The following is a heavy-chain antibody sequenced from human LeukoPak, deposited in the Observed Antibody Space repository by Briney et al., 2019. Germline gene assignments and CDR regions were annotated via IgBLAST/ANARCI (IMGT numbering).Heavy chain of an antibody. CDR3: AREISRLFDS. D-gene: IGHD2/OR15-2a*01. CDR2: MNPNSGNT. CDR1: GYTFTSFD. V-gene: IGHV1-8*01. J-gene: IGHJ4*02. Sequence: GASVKVSCTASGYTFTSFDINWVRQATGQGLEWMGWMNPNSGNTGYAQKFQGRVTMTTNTSISTTYMELSNLRSEDTAVYYCAREISRLFDSWGQGTLVTVSS.